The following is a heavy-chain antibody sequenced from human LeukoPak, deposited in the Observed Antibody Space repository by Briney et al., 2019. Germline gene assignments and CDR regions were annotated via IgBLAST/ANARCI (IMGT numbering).Heavy chain of an antibody. CDR3: ARGGYSYGYKGFVDY. Sequence: GGSLRLSCAASDFSFGSFWMNWVRQAPGQRLEWVANIKQDGSEKYFVDSVKGRFTISRDNAKKSLYLQMNNLRAEDTAVYYCARGGYSYGYKGFVDYWGQGTLVTVSS. J-gene: IGHJ4*02. CDR2: IKQDGSEK. D-gene: IGHD5-18*01. CDR1: DFSFGSFW. V-gene: IGHV3-7*01.